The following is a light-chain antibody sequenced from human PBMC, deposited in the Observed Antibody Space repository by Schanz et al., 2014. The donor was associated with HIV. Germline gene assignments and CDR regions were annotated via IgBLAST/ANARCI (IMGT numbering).Light chain of an antibody. CDR2: EVS. J-gene: IGLJ2*01. Sequence: QSALTQPASVSGSPGQSITISCTGTSSDVGGYNYVSWYQQHPGKAPKLMIYEVSKRPSGVPDRFSGSKSGNTASLTVSGLQAEDEADYYCSSFELSTNLVFGGGTKLTVL. CDR1: SSDVGGYNY. V-gene: IGLV2-8*01. CDR3: SSFELSTNLV.